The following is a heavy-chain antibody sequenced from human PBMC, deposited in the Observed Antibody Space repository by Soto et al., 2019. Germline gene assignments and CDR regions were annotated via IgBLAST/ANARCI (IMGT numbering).Heavy chain of an antibody. D-gene: IGHD2-21*02. CDR1: GTSISSTYW. CDR3: ARAPLVVVTATYFDY. J-gene: IGHJ4*02. Sequence: SETLSLTCVVSGTSISSTYWWAWVRQSPGKGLEWIGEIYHTGITKYNPSLKSRVSMSIDKSNNQFSLKLTSVTAADTAVYSCARAPLVVVTATYFDYWGQGTLVTVSS. V-gene: IGHV4-4*02. CDR2: IYHTGIT.